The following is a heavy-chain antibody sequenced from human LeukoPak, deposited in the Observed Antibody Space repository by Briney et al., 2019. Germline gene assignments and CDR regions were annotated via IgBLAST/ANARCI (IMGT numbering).Heavy chain of an antibody. J-gene: IGHJ4*02. CDR3: ARRGYSYGSLFDY. CDR1: GYTFTSYD. Sequence: ASVKVSCKASGYTFTSYDISWVRQATGQGLEWMGWMNPNSGNTGYAQKFQGRVTMTRNTSISTAYMELSSLRSEDTAVYYCARRGYSYGSLFDYWGQGTLVTVSS. CDR2: MNPNSGNT. D-gene: IGHD5-18*01. V-gene: IGHV1-8*01.